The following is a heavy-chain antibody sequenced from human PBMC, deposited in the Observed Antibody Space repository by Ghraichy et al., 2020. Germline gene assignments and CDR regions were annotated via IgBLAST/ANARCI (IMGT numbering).Heavy chain of an antibody. CDR2: ISVSGGTT. J-gene: IGHJ6*02. D-gene: IGHD3-3*01. CDR1: GFTFSSYA. Sequence: LSLTCAASGFTFSSYAMSWVRQAPGKGLEWVSAISVSGGTTYYADSVKGRFTTSRDNSKNTLYLQMNSLRAEDTAVYYCAKGILESYYYYGMDVWGQGTTVTVSS. V-gene: IGHV3-23*01. CDR3: AKGILESYYYYGMDV.